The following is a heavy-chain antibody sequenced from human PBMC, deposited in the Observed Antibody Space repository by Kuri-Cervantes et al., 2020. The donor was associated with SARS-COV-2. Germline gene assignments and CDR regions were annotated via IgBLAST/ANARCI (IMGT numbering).Heavy chain of an antibody. V-gene: IGHV3-30-3*01. D-gene: IGHD2-15*01. CDR3: AKDLGYCSGGSCYADYFDY. CDR2: ISYDGSNK. J-gene: IGHJ4*02. Sequence: GGSLRLSCAASGFTFSSYAMHWVRQAPGKGLEWVAVISYDGSNKYYADSVKGRFTISRDNSKNTLYLQMNSLGAEDTAVYYCAKDLGYCSGGSCYADYFDYWGQGTPVTVSS. CDR1: GFTFSSYA.